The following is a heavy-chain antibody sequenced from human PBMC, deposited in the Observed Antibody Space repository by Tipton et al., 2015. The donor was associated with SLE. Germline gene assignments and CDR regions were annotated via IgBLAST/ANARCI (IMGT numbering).Heavy chain of an antibody. V-gene: IGHV3-53*01. CDR2: IYSGGSI. J-gene: IGHJ4*02. D-gene: IGHD3-3*01. Sequence: SLRLSCAASGFTVSSNYMSWVRQAPGKGLEWVSVIYSGGSIYYADSVKGRFTISRDNAKNSLYLQMNSLRAEDTAVYYCARDKITIFGVSDYWGQGTLVTVSS. CDR3: ARDKITIFGVSDY. CDR1: GFTVSSNY.